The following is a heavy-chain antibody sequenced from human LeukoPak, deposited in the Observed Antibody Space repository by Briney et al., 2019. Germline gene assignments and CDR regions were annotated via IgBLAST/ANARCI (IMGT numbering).Heavy chain of an antibody. CDR1: GFTFSSYS. D-gene: IGHD3-10*01. V-gene: IGHV3-21*01. Sequence: GGSLRLSCAASGFTFSSYSMNWVRQAPGKGLEWVPSISSSSSYIYYADSVKGRFTISRDNAKNSLYLQMNSLRAEDTAVYYCARDPYYGSGKYYHGMDLWGQGTTVTVSS. CDR2: ISSSSSYI. CDR3: ARDPYYGSGKYYHGMDL. J-gene: IGHJ6*02.